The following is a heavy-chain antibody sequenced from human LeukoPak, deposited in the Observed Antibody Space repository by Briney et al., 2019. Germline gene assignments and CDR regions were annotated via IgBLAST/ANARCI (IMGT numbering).Heavy chain of an antibody. V-gene: IGHV3-21*06. CDR3: AWAGTCSSTSCDGGIEY. D-gene: IGHD2-2*01. CDR1: GFAFSSYN. Sequence: PGGSLRLSCAASGFAFSSYNMKWVRQAPGKGLEWVSFISTTSTYIYYADSVKGRFTVSRDNSKNLLYLQMDSLRVEDTAVYYCAWAGTCSSTSCDGGIEYWGQGTLVTVSS. J-gene: IGHJ4*02. CDR2: ISTTSTYI.